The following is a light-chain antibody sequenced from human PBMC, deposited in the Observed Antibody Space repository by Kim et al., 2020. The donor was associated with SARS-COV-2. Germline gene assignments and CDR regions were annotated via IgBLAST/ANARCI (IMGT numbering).Light chain of an antibody. J-gene: IGLJ1*01. CDR2: DDS. CDR1: SSDVGI. CDR3: CSFGGSSVFV. Sequence: LTQPASVSGSPGQSITISCTGTSSDVGIVSWYQQHPGKAPKIIIFDDSERPSGVSDRFAGSKSGNTASLTLSGLQAEDEADYYCCSFGGSSVFVFGTGTKVTVL. V-gene: IGLV2-23*02.